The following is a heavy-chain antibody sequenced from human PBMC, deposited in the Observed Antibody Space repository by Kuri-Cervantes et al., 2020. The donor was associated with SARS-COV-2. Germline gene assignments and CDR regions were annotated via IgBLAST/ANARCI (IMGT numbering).Heavy chain of an antibody. V-gene: IGHV3-74*01. D-gene: IGHD1-1*01. J-gene: IGHJ4*02. CDR2: INPDGSYT. CDR3: VRDGDHWNFDY. CDR1: GFTFSSYA. Sequence: GGSLRLSCAASGFTFSSYAMSWVRQAPGKGLVWVSRINPDGSYTNNADSVKGRFTLSRDNAKNMLFLQMNSLRAEDTAVYYCVRDGDHWNFDYWGQGTLVTASS.